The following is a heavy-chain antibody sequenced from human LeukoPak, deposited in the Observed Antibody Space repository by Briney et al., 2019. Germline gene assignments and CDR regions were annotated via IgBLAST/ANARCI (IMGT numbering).Heavy chain of an antibody. J-gene: IGHJ4*02. Sequence: GASVKVSCKASGGTFSSYAISWVRQAPGQGLEWMGWINPNSGGTNYAQKFQGRVTMTRDTSISTAYMELSRLRSDDTAVYYCASLTYYDSTGYWGQGTLVTVSS. CDR3: ASLTYYDSTGY. V-gene: IGHV1-2*02. D-gene: IGHD3-22*01. CDR2: INPNSGGT. CDR1: GGTFSSYA.